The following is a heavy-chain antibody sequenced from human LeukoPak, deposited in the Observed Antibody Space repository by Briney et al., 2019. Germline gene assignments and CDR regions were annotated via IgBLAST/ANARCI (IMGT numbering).Heavy chain of an antibody. Sequence: PGGSLRLSCAASGFTFSSYSMSWVRQAPGKGLEWVSYISSTSSTIYYADSVKGRFTISRDNAKNTLYLQMNSLRTEDTAVYYCAKAEGYDILTGLDYWGQGTLVTVSS. J-gene: IGHJ4*02. CDR2: ISSTSSTI. D-gene: IGHD3-9*01. CDR1: GFTFSSYS. CDR3: AKAEGYDILTGLDY. V-gene: IGHV3-48*01.